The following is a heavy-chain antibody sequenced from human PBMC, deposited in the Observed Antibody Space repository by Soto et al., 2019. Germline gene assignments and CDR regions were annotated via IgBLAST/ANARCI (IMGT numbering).Heavy chain of an antibody. CDR2: ISGSGGST. D-gene: IGHD6-13*01. CDR3: AKDQPMGCIAAAGTGGFDP. V-gene: IGHV3-23*01. CDR1: GGTISSYA. Sequence: RLSCGASGGTISSYAMSQVSTAPGKGLEWVSAISGSGGSTYYADSVKGRFTISRDNSKNTLYLQMNSLRAEDTAVYYCAKDQPMGCIAAAGTGGFDPWGQGTLVTVSS. J-gene: IGHJ5*02.